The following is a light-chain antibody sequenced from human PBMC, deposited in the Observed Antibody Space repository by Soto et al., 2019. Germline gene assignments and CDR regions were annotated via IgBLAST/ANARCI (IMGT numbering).Light chain of an antibody. Sequence: VLTQPASMSGSPGQSVTISCAGTSNDIGGYNYVSWYQHHPGTAPKLIIYDVSSRPSGVSHRFSGSKSGNTASLTISGLQAEDEADYYCSSFSVASPLFGTGTKVTVL. CDR2: DVS. CDR3: SSFSVASPL. CDR1: SNDIGGYNY. V-gene: IGLV2-14*01. J-gene: IGLJ1*01.